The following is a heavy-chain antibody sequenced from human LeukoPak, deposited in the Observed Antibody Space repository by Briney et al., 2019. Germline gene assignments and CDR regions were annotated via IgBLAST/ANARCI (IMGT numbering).Heavy chain of an antibody. D-gene: IGHD5-12*01. Sequence: GGSLRLSCAASGFTFSSCWMSWVRQAPGKGLEWVANIKQDGSEKYYVDSVKGRFTISRDNAKNSLYLQMNSLRADDTAVYYCARVLIVATIVYFDYWGQGTLVTVSS. CDR3: ARVLIVATIVYFDY. J-gene: IGHJ4*02. V-gene: IGHV3-7*01. CDR1: GFTFSSCW. CDR2: IKQDGSEK.